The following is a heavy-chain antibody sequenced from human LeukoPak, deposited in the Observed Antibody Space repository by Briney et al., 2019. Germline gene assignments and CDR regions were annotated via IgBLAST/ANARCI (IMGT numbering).Heavy chain of an antibody. D-gene: IGHD4-17*01. J-gene: IGHJ4*02. CDR1: GYTFTSYG. CDR2: ISAYNGNT. V-gene: IGHV1-18*01. CDR3: AGLKHDYGDYLDDY. Sequence: GASVKVSCKASGYTFTSYGISWVRQAPGQGLEWMGWISAYNGNTNYAQKLQGRVTMTTDTSTSTAYMELRSLRSDDTAVCYCAGLKHDYGDYLDDYWGQGTLVTVSS.